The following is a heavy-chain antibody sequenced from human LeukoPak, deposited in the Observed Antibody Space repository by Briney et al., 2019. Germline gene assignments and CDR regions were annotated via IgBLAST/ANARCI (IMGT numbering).Heavy chain of an antibody. J-gene: IGHJ4*02. CDR3: ARDLRITMVRGKSPREDY. CDR1: GGSISSGDYY. V-gene: IGHV4-30-4*01. Sequence: SQTLSLTCTVSGGSISSGDYYWSWIRQPPGKGLEWIGYIYYSGSTYYNPSLKSRVTISVDTSTNQFSLKLSSVTAADTAVNYCARDLRITMVRGKSPREDYWGQGTLVTVSS. D-gene: IGHD3-10*01. CDR2: IYYSGST.